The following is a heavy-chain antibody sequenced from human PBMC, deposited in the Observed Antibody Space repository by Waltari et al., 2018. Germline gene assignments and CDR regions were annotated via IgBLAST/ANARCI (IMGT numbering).Heavy chain of an antibody. D-gene: IGHD4-17*01. CDR1: GFTFRTYW. CDR3: ARVMTTVTNDAFDI. J-gene: IGHJ3*02. CDR2: INGDGSTT. Sequence: EVQLVESGGGLVQPGGSLRLSCAASGFTFRTYWMHWVRQAPGKGLVWVSRINGDGSTTSYADSVKGRFTISRDNAKNTVYLQMNSLRAEDTAVYYCARVMTTVTNDAFDIWGQGTMVTVSS. V-gene: IGHV3-74*01.